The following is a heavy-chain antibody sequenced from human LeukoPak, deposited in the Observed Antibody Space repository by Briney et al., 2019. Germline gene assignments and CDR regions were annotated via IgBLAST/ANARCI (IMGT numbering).Heavy chain of an antibody. D-gene: IGHD3-10*01. J-gene: IGHJ5*02. Sequence: GGSLRLSCAASGFTFSSYSMNWVRQAPGKGLEWVSSISSSSSYIYYADSVKGRFTISRDNAKNSLYLQMNSLRAEDTALYYCARYFSYYYGSGSPALYNWFDPWGQGTLVTVSS. V-gene: IGHV3-21*01. CDR1: GFTFSSYS. CDR2: ISSSSSYI. CDR3: ARYFSYYYGSGSPALYNWFDP.